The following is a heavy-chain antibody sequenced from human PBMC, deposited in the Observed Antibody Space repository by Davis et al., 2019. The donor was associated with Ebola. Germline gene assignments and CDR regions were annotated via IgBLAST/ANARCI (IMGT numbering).Heavy chain of an antibody. CDR2: TWSDGSSK. CDR3: TTRLVNHFDH. CDR1: GFTFDDYT. D-gene: IGHD6-19*01. V-gene: IGHV3-33*08. Sequence: GESLKISCAASGFTFDDYTMHWVRQAPGKGLEWVAVTWSDGSSKFYTDSVKGRFTISRDNSKNTLFLQMNSLRAEDTAFYYCTTRLVNHFDHWGQGTLVTVSS. J-gene: IGHJ4*02.